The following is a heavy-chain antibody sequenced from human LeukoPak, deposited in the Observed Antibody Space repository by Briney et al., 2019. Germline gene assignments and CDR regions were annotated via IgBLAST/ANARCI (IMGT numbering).Heavy chain of an antibody. Sequence: GGSLRLSCAASGFTFSDYYMSWIRQAPGKGLEWVSYISSSGSTIYYADSVKGRFTISRDNAKNSLYLQMNSLRAEDTAVYYCARESFDPADVDAFDIWGQGTMVTVSS. J-gene: IGHJ3*02. CDR2: ISSSGSTI. CDR1: GFTFSDYY. CDR3: ARESFDPADVDAFDI. V-gene: IGHV3-11*01.